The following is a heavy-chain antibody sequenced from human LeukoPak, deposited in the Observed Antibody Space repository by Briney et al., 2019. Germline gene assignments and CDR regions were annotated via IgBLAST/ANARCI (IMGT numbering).Heavy chain of an antibody. V-gene: IGHV1-69*01. J-gene: IGHJ4*02. D-gene: IGHD3-22*01. CDR2: ITPIFGTA. CDR3: AREWGLESSGYYYAY. CDR1: GGTFSRFT. Sequence: GASVKVSCKASGGTFSRFTISWVRQAPGQGFEWMGGITPIFGTANFAQKFQGRVSTTADGSTSTAFMELSSLRSEGTAVYYCAREWGLESSGYYYAYWGQGTLVTVSS.